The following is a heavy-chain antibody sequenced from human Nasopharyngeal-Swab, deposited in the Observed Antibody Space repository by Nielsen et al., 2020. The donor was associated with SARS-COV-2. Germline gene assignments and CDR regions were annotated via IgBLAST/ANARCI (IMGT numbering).Heavy chain of an antibody. D-gene: IGHD3-16*01. Sequence: GESLKIPWAASGFTLSTYSMNWVRQAPGKGLEWVSSISSSSSYIYYADSLKGRVNISRENAKNALYLKMNSLRVEDTAVYYCVSAYYVCGSSRCMDVWGQGTTVTVSS. J-gene: IGHJ6*02. CDR2: ISSSSSYI. CDR1: GFTLSTYS. V-gene: IGHV3-21*01. CDR3: VSAYYVCGSSRCMDV.